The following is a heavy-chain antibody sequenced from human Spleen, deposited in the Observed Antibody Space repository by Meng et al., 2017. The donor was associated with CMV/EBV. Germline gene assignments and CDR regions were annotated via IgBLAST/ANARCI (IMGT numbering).Heavy chain of an antibody. V-gene: IGHV3-23*01. CDR3: ARAYNQLDY. D-gene: IGHD1-1*01. J-gene: IGHJ4*02. CDR1: GFTSSNYA. Sequence: GESLKISCAASGFTSSNYAINWVRQAPGKGLEWISAISGTGATTYYADSVKGRFTISRDNSKNSVHLQMNSLRAEDTAVYYCARAYNQLDYWGQGTLVTVSS. CDR2: ISGTGATT.